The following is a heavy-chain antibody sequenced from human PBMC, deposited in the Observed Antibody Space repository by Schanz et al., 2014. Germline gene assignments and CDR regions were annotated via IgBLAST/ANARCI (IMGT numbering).Heavy chain of an antibody. Sequence: VQLLQFGGGVVQPGRSLRLSCAASGFTFSTYAMSWVRQAPGKGLEWVSAISGSGGSTYYADSVKGRFTISRDNSKNTLYLQMNSLRADDTAVYFCARAHGNNWYGKGLDYWGQGTQVTVSS. CDR3: ARAHGNNWYGKGLDY. CDR2: ISGSGGST. D-gene: IGHD1-1*01. CDR1: GFTFSTYA. V-gene: IGHV3-23*01. J-gene: IGHJ4*02.